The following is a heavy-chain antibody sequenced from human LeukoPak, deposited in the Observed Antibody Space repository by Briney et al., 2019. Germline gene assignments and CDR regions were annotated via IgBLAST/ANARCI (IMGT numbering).Heavy chain of an antibody. V-gene: IGHV3-73*01. J-gene: IGHJ3*02. CDR2: IRSKANGYAT. CDR3: ASGGGVLAAFDI. CDR1: GFSFSASS. Sequence: GGSLNLSCGASGFSFSASSMHWVRQAPGKGLEWVGRIRSKANGYATHFAASVDGRFTVSRDDSKNTIYLHMNSPKTEDTGVYYCASGGGVLAAFDIWGQGTMVLVSS. D-gene: IGHD2-8*01.